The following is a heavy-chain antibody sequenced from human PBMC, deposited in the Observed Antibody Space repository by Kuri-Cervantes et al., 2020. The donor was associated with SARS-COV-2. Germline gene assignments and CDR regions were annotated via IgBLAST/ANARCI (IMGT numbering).Heavy chain of an antibody. D-gene: IGHD1-26*01. Sequence: GESLKISCAASGFTFSSYSMNWARQAPGKGLEWVSYISSSSSTIYYADSVKGRFTISRDNAKNTLYLQMNSLRAEDTAVYYCAKSEGGSYFRAFDIWGQGTMVTVSS. CDR2: ISSSSSTI. CDR3: AKSEGGSYFRAFDI. J-gene: IGHJ3*02. V-gene: IGHV3-48*01. CDR1: GFTFSSYS.